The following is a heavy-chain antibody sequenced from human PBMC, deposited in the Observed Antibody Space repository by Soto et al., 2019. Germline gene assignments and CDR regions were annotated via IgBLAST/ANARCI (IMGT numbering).Heavy chain of an antibody. CDR1: GFTFSSYS. CDR3: ARDGETDYYDSSGYYKD. D-gene: IGHD3-22*01. V-gene: IGHV3-21*01. CDR2: ISSSSSYI. J-gene: IGHJ4*02. Sequence: TGGSLRLSCAASGFTFSSYSMNWVRQAPGKGLEWVSSISSSSSYIYYADSVKGRFTISRDNAKNSLYLQMNSLRAEDTAVYYCARDGETDYYDSSGYYKDWGQGTLVTVSS.